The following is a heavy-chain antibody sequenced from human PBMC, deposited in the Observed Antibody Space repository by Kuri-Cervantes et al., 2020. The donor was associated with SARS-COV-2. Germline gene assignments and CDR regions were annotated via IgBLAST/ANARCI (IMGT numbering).Heavy chain of an antibody. J-gene: IGHJ4*02. V-gene: IGHV4-59*08. CDR1: GGSISSYY. D-gene: IGHD3-22*01. CDR2: IYYSGST. CDR3: AKRGYYYDSSGLTD. Sequence: GSLRLSCTVSGGSISSYYWSWIRQPPGKGLEWIGYIYYSGSTNYNPSLKSRVTISVDTSKNQFSLKLSSVTAADTAVYYCAKRGYYYDSSGLTDWGQGTLVTVSS.